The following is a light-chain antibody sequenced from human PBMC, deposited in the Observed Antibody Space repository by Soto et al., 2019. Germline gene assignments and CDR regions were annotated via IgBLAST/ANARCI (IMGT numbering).Light chain of an antibody. Sequence: SSELTQPPSVSVSPGQTASITCSGDKWGDKYACWYQQKPGQSPVLVIYQDSKRPSGIPERFSGSNSGNTATLTISGTQARDEADYYCQAWDSSTAVFGGGTKLTVL. V-gene: IGLV3-1*01. J-gene: IGLJ2*01. CDR3: QAWDSSTAV. CDR2: QDS. CDR1: KWGDKY.